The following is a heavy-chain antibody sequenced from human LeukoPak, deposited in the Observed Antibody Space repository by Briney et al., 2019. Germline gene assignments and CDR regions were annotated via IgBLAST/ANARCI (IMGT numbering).Heavy chain of an antibody. Sequence: GGSLRLSCAASGFTFSSYAMSWVRQAPGKGLEWVSAISGSGGSTYYADSVKGRFTISRDNSKNTLYLQMNSLRAEDTAVYYCAKDDYVWGSYRYMSFDYWGQGTLVTVSS. CDR3: AKDDYVWGSYRYMSFDY. CDR2: ISGSGGST. CDR1: GFTFSSYA. J-gene: IGHJ4*02. D-gene: IGHD3-16*02. V-gene: IGHV3-23*01.